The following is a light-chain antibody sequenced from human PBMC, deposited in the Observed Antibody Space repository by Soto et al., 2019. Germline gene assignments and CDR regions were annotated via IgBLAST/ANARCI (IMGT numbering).Light chain of an antibody. V-gene: IGLV1-51*02. Sequence: QSVLTQPPSVSAAPGQKVTISCSGSSSNIGNNYVSWYQQLPGTAPKLLIYENNKRPSGIPDRFSGSKSGTSATLGITGLQSGDEADYYCGTWDSSLSAVPFGGGTKLTVL. CDR3: GTWDSSLSAVP. CDR1: SSNIGNNY. J-gene: IGLJ2*01. CDR2: ENN.